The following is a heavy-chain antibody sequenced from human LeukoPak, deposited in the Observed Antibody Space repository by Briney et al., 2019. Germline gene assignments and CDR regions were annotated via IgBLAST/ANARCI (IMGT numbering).Heavy chain of an antibody. Sequence: PGGSLRLSCAASGFTFSSYWMSWVRQAPGKGLEWVANIKKDGSEKYYVDSVKGRFTISRDNAKNSLYLQMNSLRAEDTALYYCAKDKGGYDYSLFDYWGQGTLVTVSS. V-gene: IGHV3-7*03. D-gene: IGHD5-12*01. J-gene: IGHJ4*02. CDR3: AKDKGGYDYSLFDY. CDR2: IKKDGSEK. CDR1: GFTFSSYW.